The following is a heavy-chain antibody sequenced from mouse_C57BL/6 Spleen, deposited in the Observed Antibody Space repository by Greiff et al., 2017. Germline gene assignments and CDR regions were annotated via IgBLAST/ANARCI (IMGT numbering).Heavy chain of an antibody. CDR1: GYSITSGYY. Sequence: EVKLVESGPGLVKPSQSLSLTCSVTGYSITSGYYWNWIRQFPGNKLEWMGYISYDGSNNYNPSLKNRISLTRDTSKNQFFLKLNSVTTEDTATYYCARDSIYYDYDGFAYWGQGTLVTVSA. CDR2: ISYDGSN. V-gene: IGHV3-6*01. D-gene: IGHD2-4*01. CDR3: ARDSIYYDYDGFAY. J-gene: IGHJ3*01.